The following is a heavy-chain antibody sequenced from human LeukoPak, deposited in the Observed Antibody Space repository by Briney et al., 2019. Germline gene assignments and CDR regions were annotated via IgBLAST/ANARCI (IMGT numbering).Heavy chain of an antibody. CDR3: ARDRLAAGVDY. J-gene: IGHJ4*02. CDR2: IYYSGST. V-gene: IGHV4-31*03. CDR1: GVSISSGGYY. Sequence: PSETLSLTSTVSGVSISSGGYYWSWIRQHPGKGLEWIGYIYYSGSTYYNPSLKSRVTISVDTSKNQFSLKLSSVTAADTAVYYCARDRLAAGVDYWGQGTLVTVSS. D-gene: IGHD6-13*01.